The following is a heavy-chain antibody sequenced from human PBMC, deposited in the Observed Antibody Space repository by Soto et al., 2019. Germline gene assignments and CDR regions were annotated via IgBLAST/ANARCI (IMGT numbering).Heavy chain of an antibody. CDR1: GVSISSTSYY. CDR3: ARRTTMTSFDY. Sequence: SETLSLTCTVSGVSISSTSYYWGWIRQPPGKGPEWIGYIYYSGSTNYNPSLKSRVTISVDTSKNQFSLKLSSVTAADTAVYYCARRTTMTSFDYWGQGTLVTVSS. J-gene: IGHJ4*02. D-gene: IGHD3-22*01. V-gene: IGHV4-61*05. CDR2: IYYSGST.